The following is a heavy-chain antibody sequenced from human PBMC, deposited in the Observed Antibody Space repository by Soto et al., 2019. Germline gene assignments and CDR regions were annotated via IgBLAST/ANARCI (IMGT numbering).Heavy chain of an antibody. CDR1: GFTFSSYG. CDR2: ISYDGSNK. Sequence: PGGSLRLSCAASGFTFSSYGMHWVRQAPGKGLEWVAVISYDGSNKYYADSVKGRFTISGDNSKNTLYLQMNSLRAEDTAVYYCAKGNYYDSSGYRGWFDPWGQGTLVTVSS. V-gene: IGHV3-30*18. D-gene: IGHD3-22*01. J-gene: IGHJ5*02. CDR3: AKGNYYDSSGYRGWFDP.